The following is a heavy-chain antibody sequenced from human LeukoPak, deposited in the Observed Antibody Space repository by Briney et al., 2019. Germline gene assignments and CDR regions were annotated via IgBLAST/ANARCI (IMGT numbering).Heavy chain of an antibody. V-gene: IGHV4-59*08. CDR1: GGSISSYY. Sequence: PSETLSLTCTVSGGSISSYYWSWIRQPPGKGLEWIGYIYDSGSTSYNPSLKSRVIISIDTSKNQFSLKLSSVTAADTAVYYCARRDGLYGSGSYYLWFDPRGQGTLVTVSS. J-gene: IGHJ5*02. D-gene: IGHD3-10*01. CDR3: ARRDGLYGSGSYYLWFDP. CDR2: IYDSGST.